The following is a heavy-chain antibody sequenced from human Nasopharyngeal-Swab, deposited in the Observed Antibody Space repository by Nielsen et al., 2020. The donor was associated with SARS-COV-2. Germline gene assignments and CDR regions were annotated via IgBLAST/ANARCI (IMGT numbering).Heavy chain of an antibody. D-gene: IGHD6-19*01. Sequence: ASVKVSCKASGYTFTGYAMNWVRQAPGQGLEWMGWINTNTGNPTYAQGFTGRFVFSLDTSVSTAYLQISSLKAEDTAVYYCAREVGSGWYRARYYGMDVWGQGTTVTVSS. V-gene: IGHV7-4-1*02. CDR3: AREVGSGWYRARYYGMDV. CDR1: GYTFTGYA. J-gene: IGHJ6*02. CDR2: INTNTGNP.